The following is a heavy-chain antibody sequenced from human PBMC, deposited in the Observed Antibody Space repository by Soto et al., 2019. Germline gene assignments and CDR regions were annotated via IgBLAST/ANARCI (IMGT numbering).Heavy chain of an antibody. D-gene: IGHD3-9*01. CDR3: ARAPLGYFDCRR. CDR2: ISSSSSYI. CDR1: GFTFSSYS. Sequence: PGGSLRLSCAASGFTFSSYSMNWVRQAPGKGLEWVSYISSSSSYIYYADSVKGRFTISRDNAKNSLYLQMNSLRAEDTAVYYCARAPLGYFDCRRWGPGTRVTVSS. V-gene: IGHV3-21*05. J-gene: IGHJ4*02.